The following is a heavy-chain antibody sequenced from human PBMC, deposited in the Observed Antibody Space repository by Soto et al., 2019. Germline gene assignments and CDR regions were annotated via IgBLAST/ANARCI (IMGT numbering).Heavy chain of an antibody. CDR3: ARGPRPISTGTGAY. D-gene: IGHD3-10*01. Sequence: GGSLRLSCAASGFIFKMYWMHWVRQSPGKGLVWISRIYNDGTYSDYADSVRGRFTISRDNVNDTLYLQMNNLRAEDSGLYYCARGPRPISTGTGAYWGQGTQVTVSS. CDR1: GFIFKMYW. CDR2: IYNDGTYS. V-gene: IGHV3-74*01. J-gene: IGHJ4*02.